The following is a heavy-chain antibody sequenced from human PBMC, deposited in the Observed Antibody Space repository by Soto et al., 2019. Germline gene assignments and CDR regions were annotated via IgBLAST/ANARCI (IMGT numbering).Heavy chain of an antibody. J-gene: IGHJ4*02. CDR2: ISWNSGSI. CDR3: AKGPPRPNTAMVTAFDY. D-gene: IGHD5-18*01. V-gene: IGHV3-9*01. Sequence: EVQLVESGGGLVQPGRSLRLSCAASGFTFDDYAMHWVRQAPGKGLEWVSGISWNSGSIGYADSVKGRFTISRDNAKNSLYLQMNSLRAEDTALYYCAKGPPRPNTAMVTAFDYWGQGTLVTVSS. CDR1: GFTFDDYA.